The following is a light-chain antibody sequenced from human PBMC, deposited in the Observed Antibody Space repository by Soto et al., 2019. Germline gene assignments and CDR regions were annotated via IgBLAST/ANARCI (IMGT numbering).Light chain of an antibody. CDR1: QSLRSS. Sequence: ETMMTQSPDTLSLSLGERATLSRRASQSLRSSLAWYQQKPGQAPRLLIYGASTRATGFPARFSGSGSGTEFTLTISSLQPEDFAVYYCQQYNNWPPYTFGQGTKVDVK. CDR2: GAS. J-gene: IGKJ2*01. CDR3: QQYNNWPPYT. V-gene: IGKV3-15*01.